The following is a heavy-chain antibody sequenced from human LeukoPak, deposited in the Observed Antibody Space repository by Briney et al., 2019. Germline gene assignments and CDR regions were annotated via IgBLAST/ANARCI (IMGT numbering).Heavy chain of an antibody. CDR1: GFTFSSYG. J-gene: IGHJ4*02. CDR2: ISYDGSNK. D-gene: IGHD3-16*01. CDR3: AKDYAVGSIDY. Sequence: GGSLRLSCAASGFTFSSYGMHWVRQAPGKGLEWVAVISYDGSNKYYADSVKGRFTISRDNSKNTVSLQMESLRAEDTALYYCAKDYAVGSIDYWGQGTLVTVSS. V-gene: IGHV3-30*18.